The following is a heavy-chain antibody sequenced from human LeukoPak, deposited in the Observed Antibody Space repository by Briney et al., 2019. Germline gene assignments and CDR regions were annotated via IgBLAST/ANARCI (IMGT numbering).Heavy chain of an antibody. CDR2: IHNSGRT. Sequence: SETLSLTCSVSGGSVSSYYWSWIRQSPGKGLEWIGYIHNSGRTNYNPSLKSRVTGFVDTSKNQVSLRLSSVTAADTAAYYCARHGTISSESYFDYWGQGALVTVSS. V-gene: IGHV4-59*08. CDR3: ARHGTISSESYFDY. J-gene: IGHJ4*02. CDR1: GGSVSSYY. D-gene: IGHD1-14*01.